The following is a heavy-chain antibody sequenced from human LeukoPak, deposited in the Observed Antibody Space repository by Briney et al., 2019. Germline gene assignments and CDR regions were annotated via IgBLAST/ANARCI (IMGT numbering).Heavy chain of an antibody. V-gene: IGHV3-48*03. D-gene: IGHD2-21*02. CDR2: TSRGGSDI. Sequence: GGSLRLPCAPSGFTFSNHEMNWVRQAPGKGLEWVAYTSRGGSDISYADSVKGRFTISTDNANSSLYLQMNSLRAKDTAVYFCVRARLIRLENFFDYWGQGTLVTVSS. CDR1: GFTFSNHE. CDR3: VRARLIRLENFFDY. J-gene: IGHJ4*02.